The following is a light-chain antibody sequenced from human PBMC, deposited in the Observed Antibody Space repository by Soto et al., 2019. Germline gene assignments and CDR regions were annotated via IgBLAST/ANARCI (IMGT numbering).Light chain of an antibody. J-gene: IGKJ1*01. CDR1: QSVSSSY. Sequence: EIVLTQSPGTLSLSPGERATLSCRASQSVSSSYLGWYQQKPGQAPRLLIYGACSRATGIPDRFSGSGSGTDFTLTISRLEPEDFAVYYCQQYGSSPPWTFGQGTKVEIK. CDR2: GAC. V-gene: IGKV3-20*01. CDR3: QQYGSSPPWT.